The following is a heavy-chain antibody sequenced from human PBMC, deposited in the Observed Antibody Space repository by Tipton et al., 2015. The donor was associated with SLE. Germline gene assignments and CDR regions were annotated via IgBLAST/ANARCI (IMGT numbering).Heavy chain of an antibody. V-gene: IGHV1-8*01. CDR1: GYTFTSYD. J-gene: IGHJ4*02. Sequence: QSGPEVKKPGASVKVSCKASGYTFTSYDINWVRQATGQGLEWMGWMNPNSGNTGYAQKFQGRVTMTRNTSISTADMELSSLRSEDTAVYYCARTSDSSGWLIDYWGQGTLVTVSS. D-gene: IGHD6-19*01. CDR3: ARTSDSSGWLIDY. CDR2: MNPNSGNT.